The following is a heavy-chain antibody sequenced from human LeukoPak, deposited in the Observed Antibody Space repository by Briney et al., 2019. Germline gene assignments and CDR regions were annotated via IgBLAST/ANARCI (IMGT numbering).Heavy chain of an antibody. D-gene: IGHD2-2*01. Sequence: GGSLRLSCAASGFTFSSYSMSWVRQAPGKGLEWVSAISGSGGSTYYADSVKGRFTISRDNSKNTLYLQMNSLRAEDTAVYYCAKEGDIVVVPAAYWYFDLWGRGTLVTVSS. V-gene: IGHV3-23*01. CDR1: GFTFSSYS. CDR2: ISGSGGST. CDR3: AKEGDIVVVPAAYWYFDL. J-gene: IGHJ2*01.